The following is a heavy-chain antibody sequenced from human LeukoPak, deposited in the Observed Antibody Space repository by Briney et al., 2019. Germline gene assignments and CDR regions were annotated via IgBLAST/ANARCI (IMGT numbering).Heavy chain of an antibody. D-gene: IGHD5-18*01. CDR2: IYYSGST. CDR3: ARERYSYGSDAFDI. CDR1: GGSISSYY. V-gene: IGHV4-59*01. Sequence: SETLSLTCTVSGGSISSYYWSWIRQPPGMGLEWIGYIYYSGSTNYNPSLKSRVTISVDTSKNQFSLKLSSVTAADTAVYYCARERYSYGSDAFDIWGQGTMVTVSS. J-gene: IGHJ3*02.